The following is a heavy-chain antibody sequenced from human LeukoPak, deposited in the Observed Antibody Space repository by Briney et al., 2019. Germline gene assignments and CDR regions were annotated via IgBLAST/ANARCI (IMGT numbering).Heavy chain of an antibody. D-gene: IGHD3-3*01. V-gene: IGHV4-30-4*01. CDR1: GGSISSGDYY. Sequence: SQTLSLTCTVSGGSISSGDYYWSWIRQPPGKGLEWIGYIYYSGSTYYNPSLKSRVTISVDTSKNQFSLKLSSVTAADTAVYYCARDYDFWSGARGSRVGMDVWGQGTTVTVSS. CDR2: IYYSGST. J-gene: IGHJ6*02. CDR3: ARDYDFWSGARGSRVGMDV.